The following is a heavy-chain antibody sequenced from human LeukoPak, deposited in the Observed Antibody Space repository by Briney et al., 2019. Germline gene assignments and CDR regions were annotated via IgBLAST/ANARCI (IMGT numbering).Heavy chain of an antibody. D-gene: IGHD4-17*01. J-gene: IGHJ3*02. CDR3: ARTGRLRITGGFDI. Sequence: GASVKVSCKASGYTFTGNHVHWVRQAPGQGLEWMGWIDPNSGGTNYAQKFQGRVTMTRDTSISTAYMELSRLRSDDTAVYYCARTGRLRITGGFDIWGQGTMVTVSS. V-gene: IGHV1-2*02. CDR1: GYTFTGNH. CDR2: IDPNSGGT.